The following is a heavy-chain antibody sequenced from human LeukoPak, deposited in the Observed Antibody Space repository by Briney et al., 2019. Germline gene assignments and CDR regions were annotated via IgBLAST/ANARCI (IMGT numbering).Heavy chain of an antibody. V-gene: IGHV3-21*01. J-gene: IGHJ4*02. Sequence: GGSLRLSCAASGFTVSSNYMSWVRQAPGKGLEWVSSISSSSSYIYYADSVKGRFTISRDNAKNSLYLQMNSLRAEDTAVYYCARPVPPSGSLFDYWGQGTLVTVSS. CDR3: ARPVPPSGSLFDY. CDR2: ISSSSSYI. D-gene: IGHD5-12*01. CDR1: GFTVSSNY.